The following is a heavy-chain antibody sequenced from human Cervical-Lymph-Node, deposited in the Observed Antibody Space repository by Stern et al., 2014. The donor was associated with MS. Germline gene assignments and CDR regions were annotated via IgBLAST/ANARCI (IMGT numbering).Heavy chain of an antibody. CDR1: GFTFSCSE. V-gene: IGHV3-30-3*01. Sequence: VQLVESGGGVVQPGRSLRISCAAAGFTFSCSEMHWVRQAQGKGLEWVAVLSYVGDISRSEASVNGRFTISGDNSQSTLFLQINSPRADDTAVYYCARDGGTTLTTVTSRFSNLDAWGQGTLVTVSS. J-gene: IGHJ4*02. CDR2: LSYVGDIS. D-gene: IGHD4-17*01. CDR3: ARDGGTTLTTVTSRFSNLDA.